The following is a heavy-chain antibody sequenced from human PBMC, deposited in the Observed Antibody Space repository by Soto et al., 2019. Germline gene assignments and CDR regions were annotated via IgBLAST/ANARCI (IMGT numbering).Heavy chain of an antibody. V-gene: IGHV3-33*01. CDR1: GFTFSSYG. D-gene: IGHD3-3*01. CDR2: IWYDGSNK. Sequence: QVQLVESGGGVVQPGRSLRLSCAASGFTFSSYGMHWVRQAPGKGLEWVAVIWYDGSNKYYADSVKGRFTISRDNSKNTLYLQMNSRRAEDTAVYYCARVRFFGFRDAFDIWGQGTMVTVSS. CDR3: ARVRFFGFRDAFDI. J-gene: IGHJ3*02.